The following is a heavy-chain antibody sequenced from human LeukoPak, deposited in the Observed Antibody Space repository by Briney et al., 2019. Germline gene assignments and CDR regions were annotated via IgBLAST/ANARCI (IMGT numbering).Heavy chain of an antibody. D-gene: IGHD3-22*01. V-gene: IGHV4-4*07. CDR1: GGSISSYY. CDR3: ARVLAPYYYDSSGYYYERYWYFDL. J-gene: IGHJ2*01. Sequence: PETLSLTCTVSGGSISSYYWSWIRQPAGKGLEWIGRIYTSGSTNYNPSLKSRVTMSVDTSKNQFSLKLSSVTAADTAVYYCARVLAPYYYDSSGYYYERYWYFDLWGRGTLVTVSS. CDR2: IYTSGST.